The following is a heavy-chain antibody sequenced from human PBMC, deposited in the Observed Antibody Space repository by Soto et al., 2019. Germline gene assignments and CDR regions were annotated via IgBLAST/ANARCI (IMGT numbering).Heavy chain of an antibody. CDR3: ARHIWDSSCYLFAY. D-gene: IGHD3-22*01. V-gene: IGHV4-39*01. CDR2: VYYSGST. CDR1: GGLTSRQAYF. J-gene: IGHJ4*02. Sequence: SQDLCLRCSGSGGLTSRQAYFVCCLRHAKRKGLEWMGSVYYSGSTDYEPSPKCRITISGDTSKTHFPLKLNSVTADDTAVYYCARHIWDSSCYLFAYSGQG.